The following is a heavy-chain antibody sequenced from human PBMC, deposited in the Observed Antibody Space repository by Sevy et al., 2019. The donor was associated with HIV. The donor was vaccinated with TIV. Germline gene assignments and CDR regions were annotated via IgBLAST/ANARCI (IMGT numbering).Heavy chain of an antibody. J-gene: IGHJ4*02. D-gene: IGHD2-8*01. V-gene: IGHV3-23*01. Sequence: GGSLRLSCAASGFTFSKYSMSWVRQPPGKGLEWVSTLSFGCGEINYADSVKGRFTISRDNSKSSVYLQMNNLSPEDTDVYSCAREGCTKPHDYWGQGTLVTVSS. CDR3: AREGCTKPHDY. CDR2: LSFGCGEI. CDR1: GFTFSKYS.